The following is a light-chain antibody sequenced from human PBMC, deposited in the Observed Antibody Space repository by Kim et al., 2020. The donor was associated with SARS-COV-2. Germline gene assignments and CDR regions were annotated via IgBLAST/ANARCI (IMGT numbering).Light chain of an antibody. CDR2: AAS. V-gene: IGKV1-16*02. J-gene: IGKJ2*01. Sequence: ASVGDRVTITCRASQGISNHLAWFQQKPGKAPKSLIYAASSLHSGVPSKFSGGGSGTDFTLTIISLQPEDFATYFCQQYQTYPYTFGQGTKVDIK. CDR3: QQYQTYPYT. CDR1: QGISNH.